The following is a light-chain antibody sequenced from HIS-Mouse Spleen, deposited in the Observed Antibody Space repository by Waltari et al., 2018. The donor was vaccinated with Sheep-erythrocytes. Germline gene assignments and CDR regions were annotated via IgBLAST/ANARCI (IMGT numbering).Light chain of an antibody. CDR1: KLGDKY. Sequence: SYELTQPPSVSVSPGQTASITCSGDKLGDKYACWYQQKPGHSPVLVIYQDSKRPSGIPGRCAGSRPGNTDTRTISGTQARDEADYYCQAWDSSTVVFGGGTKLTVL. CDR2: QDS. V-gene: IGLV3-1*01. CDR3: QAWDSSTVV. J-gene: IGLJ2*01.